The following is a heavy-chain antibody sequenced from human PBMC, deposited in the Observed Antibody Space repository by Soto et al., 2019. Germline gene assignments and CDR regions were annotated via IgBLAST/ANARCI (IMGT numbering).Heavy chain of an antibody. CDR3: AKSLKYYDSSGYSRGVGPFDY. Sequence: VGSLRLSCAASGFTFSSYAMSWVRQAPGKGLEWVSAISGSGGSTYYADSVKGRFTISRDNSKNTLYLQMNSLRAEDTAVYYCAKSLKYYDSSGYSRGVGPFDYWGQGTLVTVSS. CDR1: GFTFSSYA. CDR2: ISGSGGST. D-gene: IGHD3-22*01. J-gene: IGHJ4*02. V-gene: IGHV3-23*01.